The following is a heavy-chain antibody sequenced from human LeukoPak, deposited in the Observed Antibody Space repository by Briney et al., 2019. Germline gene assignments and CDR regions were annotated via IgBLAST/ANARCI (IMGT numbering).Heavy chain of an antibody. J-gene: IGHJ6*03. V-gene: IGHV3-23*01. CDR3: AKTSGATPYYYYMDV. CDR2: LSASGGIT. D-gene: IGHD3-10*01. Sequence: GGSLRLSCAASGFTFSSYAMSWVRQAPGKGLEWVSGLSASGGITYYADSVKGRFTISRDNSKNKLYLQMNSLRAEDTAVYYCAKTSGATPYYYYMDVWGKGDTVTVSS. CDR1: GFTFSSYA.